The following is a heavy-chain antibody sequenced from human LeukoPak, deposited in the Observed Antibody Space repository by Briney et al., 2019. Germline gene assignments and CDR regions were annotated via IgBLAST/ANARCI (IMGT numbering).Heavy chain of an antibody. CDR1: GFTFTTFW. J-gene: IGHJ4*02. CDR2: INTIGRTT. Sequence: WASLRLSCAASGFTFTTFWMNWVRQAPGEGLVWVSLINTIGRTTTYADSVKGRFTISRDNPKNTLYLQMNSLRAEDTAVYYCARDLTGSPDWWGQGTLVTASA. V-gene: IGHV3-74*01. CDR3: ARDLTGSPDW. D-gene: IGHD1-20*01.